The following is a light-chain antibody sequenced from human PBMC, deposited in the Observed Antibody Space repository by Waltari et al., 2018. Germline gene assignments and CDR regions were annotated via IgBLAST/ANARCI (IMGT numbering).Light chain of an antibody. J-gene: IGLJ1*01. CDR3: CSYAGRGTYV. CDR2: EVI. V-gene: IGLV2-23*02. Sequence: QSALTQPASVSGTPGQSFTITCTGTTSDVGNSDLVSWYQHHQVKAPKLLICEVIKRPSGVSSRFSGSKSGSTASLIISGLQPDDEADYYCCSYAGRGTYVFGSGTKVTVL. CDR1: TSDVGNSDL.